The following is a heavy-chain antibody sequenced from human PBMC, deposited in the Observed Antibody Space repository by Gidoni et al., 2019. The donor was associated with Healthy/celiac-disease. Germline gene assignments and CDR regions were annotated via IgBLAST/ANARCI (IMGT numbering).Heavy chain of an antibody. Sequence: QVQLVQSGAAVKKPGASVKVSCKASGYTFTGYSMHWVRQAPGQGLEWMGWNNPNSGGTNYAQKFQGRVTMTRDTSISTAYMELSRLRSDDTAVYYCARDHYDFWSGYPDYYYYGMDVWGQGTTVTVSS. CDR2: NNPNSGGT. V-gene: IGHV1-2*02. D-gene: IGHD3-3*01. CDR1: GYTFTGYS. J-gene: IGHJ6*02. CDR3: ARDHYDFWSGYPDYYYYGMDV.